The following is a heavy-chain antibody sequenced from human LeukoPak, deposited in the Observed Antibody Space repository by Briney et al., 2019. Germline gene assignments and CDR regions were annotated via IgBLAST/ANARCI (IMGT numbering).Heavy chain of an antibody. V-gene: IGHV1-8*01. CDR2: MNPNSGNT. D-gene: IGHD3-3*01. Sequence: ASVKVSCKASGYTFTSYDINWVRQATGQGLEWMGWMNPNSGNTGYAQKFQGRVTMTTDTSTSTAYMELRSLRSDDTAVYYCARDTTIFGLDPWGQGTLVTVSS. CDR3: ARDTTIFGLDP. CDR1: GYTFTSYD. J-gene: IGHJ5*02.